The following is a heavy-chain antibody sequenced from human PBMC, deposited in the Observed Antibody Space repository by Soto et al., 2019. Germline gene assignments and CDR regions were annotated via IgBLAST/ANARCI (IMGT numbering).Heavy chain of an antibody. J-gene: IGHJ6*02. Sequence: GGSLRLSCAASGFSFSGYAMHWVRQAPGKGLEWVAVILYDGKKEYYADSAKGRFTISRDNSKNTMYLQMNSLRPEDTAVYYCARDGCGGDCYHDYGMDVWGQGTTVTVSS. V-gene: IGHV3-30*04. D-gene: IGHD2-21*02. CDR2: ILYDGKKE. CDR1: GFSFSGYA. CDR3: ARDGCGGDCYHDYGMDV.